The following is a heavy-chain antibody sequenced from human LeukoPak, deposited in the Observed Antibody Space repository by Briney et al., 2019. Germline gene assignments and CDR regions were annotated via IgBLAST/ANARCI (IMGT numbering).Heavy chain of an antibody. V-gene: IGHV5-51*01. Sequence: GESLKISCKGSGYSFTSYWIGWVRPMPGKGLEWMGIIYPGDSDTRYSTSFQGQVTISVDKSISTAYLQWSSLKASDTAMYYCSRRARYCSSTTCWFDAFDIWGQGTMVTVSS. CDR3: SRRARYCSSTTCWFDAFDI. D-gene: IGHD2-2*01. CDR1: GYSFTSYW. J-gene: IGHJ3*02. CDR2: IYPGDSDT.